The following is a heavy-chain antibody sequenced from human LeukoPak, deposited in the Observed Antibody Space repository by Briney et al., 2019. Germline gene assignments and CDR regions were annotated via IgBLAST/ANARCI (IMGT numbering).Heavy chain of an antibody. CDR1: GGSISSYY. Sequence: SETLSLTCTVSGGSISSYYWSWIRQPPGKGLEWIGYIYYSGSTNYNPSLKSRVTISVDTSKNQFSLKLSSVTAADTAVYYCARDLQYPGIAAAGPSDYWGQGTLVPVSS. CDR2: IYYSGST. CDR3: ARDLQYPGIAAAGPSDY. J-gene: IGHJ4*02. V-gene: IGHV4-59*01. D-gene: IGHD6-13*01.